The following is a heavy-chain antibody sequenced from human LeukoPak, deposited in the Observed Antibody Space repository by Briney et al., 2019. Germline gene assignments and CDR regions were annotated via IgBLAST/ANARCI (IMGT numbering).Heavy chain of an antibody. V-gene: IGHV4-30-2*01. CDR1: GGSISSGGYS. CDR2: IYHSGST. Sequence: SETLSLTCAVSGGSISSGGYSWSWIRQPPGKGLEWIGYIYHSGSTYCNPSLKSRVTISVDRSKNQFSLKLSSVTAADTAVYYCARGGYDILTGYSPNNWFDPWGQGTLVTVSS. D-gene: IGHD3-9*01. CDR3: ARGGYDILTGYSPNNWFDP. J-gene: IGHJ5*02.